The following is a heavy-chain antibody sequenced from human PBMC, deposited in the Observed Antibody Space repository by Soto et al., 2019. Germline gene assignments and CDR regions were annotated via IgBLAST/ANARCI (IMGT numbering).Heavy chain of an antibody. J-gene: IGHJ4*02. Sequence: SETLSLTCTVSGGSISSGGYYWSWIRQHPGKGLEWIGYIYYSGSTYYNPSLKSRVTISVDTSKNQFSLKLSSVTAADTAVYYCVRDRLRGPHFDYWGQGTLVTVSS. CDR3: VRDRLRGPHFDY. CDR2: IYYSGST. CDR1: GGSISSGGYY. D-gene: IGHD4-17*01. V-gene: IGHV4-31*03.